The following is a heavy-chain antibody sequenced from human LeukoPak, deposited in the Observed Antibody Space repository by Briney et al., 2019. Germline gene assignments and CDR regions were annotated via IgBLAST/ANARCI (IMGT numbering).Heavy chain of an antibody. CDR1: RGSINGYY. D-gene: IGHD3-22*01. J-gene: IGHJ4*02. CDR2: INYSGAT. Sequence: SETLSLTCSVSRGSINGYYWSWIRQPPGKGLEWIGWINYSGATYFNPSLKSRALMSIDTSMNQLSLRLYSVTAADTAIYYCARHSSGRHLEFWGRGTLVTVSS. V-gene: IGHV4-59*01. CDR3: ARHSSGRHLEF.